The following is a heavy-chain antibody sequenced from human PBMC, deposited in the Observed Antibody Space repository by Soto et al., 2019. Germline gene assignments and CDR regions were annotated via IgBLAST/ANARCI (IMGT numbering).Heavy chain of an antibody. CDR3: ASRDPGTGVDY. CDR2: IYRTGST. V-gene: IGHV4-4*02. D-gene: IGHD2-8*02. J-gene: IGHJ4*02. CDR1: GGSFTSNNC. Sequence: NPSETLSLTCAVSGGSFTSNNCWTWVRQPPGQGLEWIGEIYRTGSTNYNPSLKSRVTISLAKSENQFSLKVTSLTAADTAVYYCASRDPGTGVDYWGQGTLVTVSS.